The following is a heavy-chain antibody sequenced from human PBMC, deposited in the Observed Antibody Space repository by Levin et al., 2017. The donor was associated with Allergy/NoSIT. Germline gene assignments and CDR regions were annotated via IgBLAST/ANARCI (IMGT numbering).Heavy chain of an antibody. Sequence: GESLKISCAASGFTFSSYAMSWVRQAPGKGLEWVSAIRGSGGSTYYADSVKGRFTISRDNSKNTLYLQMNSLRAEDTAVYFCAKDRTPYSSGWYDPYYFDYWGQGTLVTVSS. J-gene: IGHJ4*02. V-gene: IGHV3-23*01. CDR1: GFTFSSYA. CDR3: AKDRTPYSSGWYDPYYFDY. CDR2: IRGSGGST. D-gene: IGHD6-19*01.